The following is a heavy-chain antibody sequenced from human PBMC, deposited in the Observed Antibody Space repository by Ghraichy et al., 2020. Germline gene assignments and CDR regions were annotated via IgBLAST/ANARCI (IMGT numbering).Heavy chain of an antibody. D-gene: IGHD2-15*01. V-gene: IGHV3-23*01. CDR1: GFTFSSYA. CDR2: ISGSGGST. J-gene: IGHJ3*02. Sequence: GGSLRLSCAASGFTFSSYAMSWVRQAPGKGLEWVSAISGSGGSTYYADSVKGRFTISRDNSKNTLYLQMNSLRAEDTAVYYCAKDRVCSGGSCYGDAFDIWGQGTMVTVSS. CDR3: AKDRVCSGGSCYGDAFDI.